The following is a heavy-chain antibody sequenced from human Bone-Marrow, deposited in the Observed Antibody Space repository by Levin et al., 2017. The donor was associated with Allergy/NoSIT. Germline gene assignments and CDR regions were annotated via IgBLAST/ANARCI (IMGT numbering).Heavy chain of an antibody. Sequence: PSETLSLTCGVSGYSISSGSYWGWLRQPPGKGLEWIVSMYYGGSTFYSPSFRNRVTVSADTSKNQFSLQLSSVTAADTAVYFCPRDPGGTKNDFWSGSNRFDPWGQGILVIVSS. D-gene: IGHD3-3*01. CDR3: PRDPGGTKNDFWSGSNRFDP. V-gene: IGHV4-38-2*02. CDR2: MYYGGST. CDR1: GYSISSGSY. J-gene: IGHJ5*02.